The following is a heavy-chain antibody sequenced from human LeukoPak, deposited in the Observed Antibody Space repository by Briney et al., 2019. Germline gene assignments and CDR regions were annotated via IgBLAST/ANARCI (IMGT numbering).Heavy chain of an antibody. V-gene: IGHV3-15*01. D-gene: IGHD2-15*01. J-gene: IGHJ4*02. CDR1: GFTFSNAW. CDR2: IKSKTDGGTT. CDR3: ARDDPEVVAATPY. Sequence: GGSLRLSCAASGFTFSNAWMSWVRQAPGKGLEWVGRIKSKTDGGTTDYAAPVKGRFTISRDDSKNTLYLQMNSLKTEDTAVYYCARDDPEVVAATPYWGQGTLVTVSS.